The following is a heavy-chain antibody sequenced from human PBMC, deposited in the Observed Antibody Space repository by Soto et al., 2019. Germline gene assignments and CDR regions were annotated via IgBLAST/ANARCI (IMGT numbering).Heavy chain of an antibody. CDR3: ARLYCGSTNCYDLFHY. CDR1: GGSISNYY. Sequence: PSETLSLTCTVSGGSISNYYWGWIRQPPGKGLEWLGYIYYSGSTNYNPSLKSRVTISVDTSKNQFSLKLRSVTAADTAVYYCARLYCGSTNCYDLFHYWGQGTPVTVS. CDR2: IYYSGST. V-gene: IGHV4-59*01. J-gene: IGHJ4*02. D-gene: IGHD2-2*01.